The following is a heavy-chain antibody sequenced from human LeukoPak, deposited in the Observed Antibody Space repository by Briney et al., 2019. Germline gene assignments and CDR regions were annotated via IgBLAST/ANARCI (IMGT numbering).Heavy chain of an antibody. J-gene: IGHJ5*02. Sequence: PSETLSLTCTVSGGSISSYYWSWIRQPPGKGLEWIGYIYYSGSTNYNPSLKSRVTISVDTSKNQFSLKLSSVTAADTAVYYCARGRVGYAQNWFDPWGQGTLVTVSS. CDR2: IYYSGST. CDR1: GGSISSYY. D-gene: IGHD5-12*01. CDR3: ARGRVGYAQNWFDP. V-gene: IGHV4-59*01.